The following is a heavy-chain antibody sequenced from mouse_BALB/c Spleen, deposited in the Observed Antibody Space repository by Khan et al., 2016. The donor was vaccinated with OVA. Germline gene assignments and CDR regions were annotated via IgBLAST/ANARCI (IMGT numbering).Heavy chain of an antibody. CDR2: IYPGNVNT. CDR1: GYTFTTYY. CDR3: ARDDYFVGDAMDY. V-gene: IGHV1S56*01. D-gene: IGHD2-4*01. J-gene: IGHJ4*01. Sequence: QVQLQQSGPDLVKPGASVKISCKASGYTFTTYYLHWVKQRPGQGLEWIGWIYPGNVNTKYNEKFKDKATLNADKSSSTAYMQVSSLTSEDSAVYFCARDDYFVGDAMDYWGQGSSITVSS.